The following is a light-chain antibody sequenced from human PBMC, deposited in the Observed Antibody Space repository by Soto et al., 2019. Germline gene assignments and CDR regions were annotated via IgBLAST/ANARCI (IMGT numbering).Light chain of an antibody. CDR1: QSLLHSNGYNY. J-gene: IGKJ5*01. CDR3: MQALQTPGT. V-gene: IGKV2-28*01. Sequence: DIVMTQSPLSLPVTPGEPASISCRSSQSLLHSNGYNYVDWYLQKPGQSPQLLIYLGSNRASGVPDRVSGSGSGTDFTLKISRVEAEDVGVYYCMQALQTPGTFGQGTRLEIK. CDR2: LGS.